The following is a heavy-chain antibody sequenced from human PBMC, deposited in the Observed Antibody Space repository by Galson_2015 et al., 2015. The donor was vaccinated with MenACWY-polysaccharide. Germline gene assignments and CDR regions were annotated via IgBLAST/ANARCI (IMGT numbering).Heavy chain of an antibody. CDR2: VSTYNGDT. Sequence: SVKVSCKASGYTFTNCAITWVRQAPGQGLEWMGWVSTYNGDTNYAQKLQGRVAMTTDTSTSTAYMELRSLRSDDTAVYCCTRVVFCYGLFIDYCGPRPPLTVSS. D-gene: IGHD5-18*01. J-gene: IGHJ4*02. CDR1: GYTFTNCA. CDR3: TRVVFCYGLFIDY. V-gene: IGHV1-18*04.